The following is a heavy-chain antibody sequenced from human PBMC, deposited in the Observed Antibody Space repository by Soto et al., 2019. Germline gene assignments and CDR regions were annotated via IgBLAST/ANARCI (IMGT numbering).Heavy chain of an antibody. CDR2: IYPGDSDT. Sequence: GESLKISCQGSGYSFTSYWIGWVRQMPGKGLEWMGIIYPGDSDTRYSPSFQGQVTISADKSISTAYLQWSSLKASDTAMYYCAREMTTVTSAISNWFDPWGQGTLVTVSS. CDR3: AREMTTVTSAISNWFDP. J-gene: IGHJ5*02. CDR1: GYSFTSYW. D-gene: IGHD4-17*01. V-gene: IGHV5-51*01.